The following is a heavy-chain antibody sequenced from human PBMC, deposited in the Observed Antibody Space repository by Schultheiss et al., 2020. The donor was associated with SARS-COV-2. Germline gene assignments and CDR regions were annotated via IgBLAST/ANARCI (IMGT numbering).Heavy chain of an antibody. CDR3: ANSMTTVTSYYYYGMDV. Sequence: GGSLRLSCAASGFTFSSYAMHWVRQAPGKGLEWVSAISGSGGSTYYADSVKGRFTISRDNSKNTLYLQMNSLRAEDTAVYYCANSMTTVTSYYYYGMDVWGQGTTVTVSS. CDR2: ISGSGGST. J-gene: IGHJ6*02. CDR1: GFTFSSYA. D-gene: IGHD4-17*01. V-gene: IGHV3-23*01.